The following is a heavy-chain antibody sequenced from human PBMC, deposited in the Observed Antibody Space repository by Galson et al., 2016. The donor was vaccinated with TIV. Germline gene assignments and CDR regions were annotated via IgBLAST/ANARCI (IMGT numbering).Heavy chain of an antibody. CDR1: GGTFNA. Sequence: SVKVSCKASGGTFNAITWVRQAPGQGLEWMGRIIAVFGTTNYAHKFQGRVTLAADTSTTTAYMEVSSLTSDDTAVYYCATKTGFSGFDPYGLDVWGQGTEVTGSS. D-gene: IGHD5-12*01. J-gene: IGHJ3*01. CDR3: ATKTGFSGFDPYGLDV. V-gene: IGHV1-69*06. CDR2: IIAVFGTT.